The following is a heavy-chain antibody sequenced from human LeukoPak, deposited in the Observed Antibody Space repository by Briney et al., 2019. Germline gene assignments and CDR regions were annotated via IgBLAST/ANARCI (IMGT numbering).Heavy chain of an antibody. V-gene: IGHV3-23*01. CDR1: GFTFSIFS. Sequence: GGSLRLSCAASGFTFSIFSMDWVRQAPGKGLEWVSAISGSGAYTYYADSVKGRLTISRDNSKNTLYLQMNSLRAEDTAVYYCAKDDGLAAAGTSFDYWGQGTLVTVSS. CDR2: ISGSGAYT. CDR3: AKDDGLAAAGTSFDY. D-gene: IGHD6-13*01. J-gene: IGHJ4*02.